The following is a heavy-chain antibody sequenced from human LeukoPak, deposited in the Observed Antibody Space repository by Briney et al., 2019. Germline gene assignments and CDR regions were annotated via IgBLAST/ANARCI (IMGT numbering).Heavy chain of an antibody. V-gene: IGHV3-7*01. J-gene: IGHJ1*01. CDR2: IKQDGSEK. CDR1: GFTFSSYW. CDR3: SRDRAAFKYFQH. D-gene: IGHD2-15*01. Sequence: GGSLRISCAASGFTFSSYWMSWVRQAPGKGLEWVANIKQDGSEKYYVDSVKGRFTISRDNAKNSLYLQMNSLRAEDTAVYYCSRDRAAFKYFQHWGQGTLVTVSS.